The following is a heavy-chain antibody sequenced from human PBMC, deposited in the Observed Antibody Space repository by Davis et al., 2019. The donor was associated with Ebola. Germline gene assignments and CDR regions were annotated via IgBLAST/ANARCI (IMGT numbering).Heavy chain of an antibody. D-gene: IGHD3-3*01. Sequence: PGGSLRLSCAASGFSFSEYYMTWIRQAPGKGLEWVSFMSGYGTTIYYAESVRGRFTISRDNAKNTLYLQMNSLRVEDTAVYYCARDVGLRGYDFRSGYPHRRWFDPWGQGTLVTVSS. CDR2: MSGYGTTI. CDR3: ARDVGLRGYDFRSGYPHRRWFDP. CDR1: GFSFSEYY. J-gene: IGHJ5*02. V-gene: IGHV3-11*01.